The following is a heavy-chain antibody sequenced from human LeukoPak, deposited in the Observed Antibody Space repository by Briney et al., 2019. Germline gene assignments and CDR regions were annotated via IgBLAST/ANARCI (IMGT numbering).Heavy chain of an antibody. D-gene: IGHD3-16*01. CDR1: GYTFTIYY. J-gene: IGHJ3*02. CDR3: ARPLAPVMLNAFDI. CDR2: INPSGGST. V-gene: IGHV1-46*01. Sequence: ASVKVSCKASGYTFTIYYMHWVRQAPGQGFEWMGIINPSGGSTSYAQKFQGRVTVTRDTSTSTVYMDLRSLRSEDTAVYYCARPLAPVMLNAFDIWGQGTMITVSS.